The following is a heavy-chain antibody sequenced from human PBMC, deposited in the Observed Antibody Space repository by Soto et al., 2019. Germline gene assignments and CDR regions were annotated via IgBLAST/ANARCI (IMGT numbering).Heavy chain of an antibody. CDR2: INHSGST. J-gene: IGHJ6*02. V-gene: IGHV4-34*01. Sequence: RSLTCAVYGGSFSGYYWSWIRQPPGKGLEWIGEINHSGSTNYNPSLKSRVTISVDTSKNQFSLKLSSVTAADTAVYYCARGRGRSSGNPTYYYYYGMDVWGQGTTVTVSS. CDR3: ARGRGRSSGNPTYYYYYGMDV. D-gene: IGHD2-15*01. CDR1: GGSFSGYY.